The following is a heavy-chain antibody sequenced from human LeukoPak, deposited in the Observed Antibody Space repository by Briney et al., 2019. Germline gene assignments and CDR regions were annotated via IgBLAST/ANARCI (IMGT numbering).Heavy chain of an antibody. D-gene: IGHD5-18*01. V-gene: IGHV3-48*03. CDR3: ANPRGYSYGLLDY. CDR2: ISSSGSTI. Sequence: GGSLRLSCAASGFTFSSYEMNWVRQAPGKGLEWVSYISSSGSTIYYADSVKGRFTISRDNAKNSLYLQMNSLRAEDTAVYYCANPRGYSYGLLDYWGQGTLVTVSS. J-gene: IGHJ4*02. CDR1: GFTFSSYE.